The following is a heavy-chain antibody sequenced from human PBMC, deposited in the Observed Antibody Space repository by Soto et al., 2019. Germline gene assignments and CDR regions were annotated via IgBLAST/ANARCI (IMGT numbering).Heavy chain of an antibody. J-gene: IGHJ4*02. CDR3: AREAGSGSYYPFDY. Sequence: QLHLVQSGAEVQKPGASVRVSCKASGYTFTHYAISWMRQTPGQGLEWMGWISPYNGDTKYSQKFQGRVTMTTATSTTTAYMELRSLRSDDTAVYYCAREAGSGSYYPFDYWGQGTLVTVSS. D-gene: IGHD3-10*01. CDR1: GYTFTHYA. V-gene: IGHV1-18*01. CDR2: ISPYNGDT.